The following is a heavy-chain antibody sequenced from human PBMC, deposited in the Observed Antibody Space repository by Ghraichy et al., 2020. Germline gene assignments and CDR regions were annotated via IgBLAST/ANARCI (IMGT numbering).Heavy chain of an antibody. CDR3: ARDTISGFAMDV. Sequence: SETLSLTCAVSGGSISGGGNSWSWIRQSQGKGLEWIGYIYPSGITNYNTSLNNRVTMSIDTSKNHFSLKLTSVTAADTAVYYCARDTISGFAMDVWGQGTTVTVSS. D-gene: IGHD3-22*01. CDR1: GGSISGGGNS. CDR2: IYPSGIT. J-gene: IGHJ6*02. V-gene: IGHV4-30-2*06.